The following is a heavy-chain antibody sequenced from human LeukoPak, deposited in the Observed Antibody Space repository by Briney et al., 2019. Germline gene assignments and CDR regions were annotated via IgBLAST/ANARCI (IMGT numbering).Heavy chain of an antibody. CDR1: GGTFSSYA. Sequence: GASVKVSCKASGGTFSSYAISWVRQAPGQGLEWMGGIIPIFGTANYAQKFQGRVTITADESTSTAYMELSSLRSEDTAVYYCARDYYDSSGYYGGFYTYYFDYWGQGTLVTYSS. J-gene: IGHJ4*02. D-gene: IGHD3-22*01. CDR2: IIPIFGTA. CDR3: ARDYYDSSGYYGGFYTYYFDY. V-gene: IGHV1-69*13.